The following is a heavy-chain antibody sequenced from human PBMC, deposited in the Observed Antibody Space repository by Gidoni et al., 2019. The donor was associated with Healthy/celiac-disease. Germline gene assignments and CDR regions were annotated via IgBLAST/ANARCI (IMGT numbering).Heavy chain of an antibody. CDR1: GFTFSSYA. D-gene: IGHD6-19*01. Sequence: EVQLVESGGALVQPGGSLRLSCSASGFTFSSYAMHWVRQAPGKGLEYVSAISSNGGSTYYADSVKGRFTSSRDNSKNTLYLQMSSLRAEDTAVYYCVEKAVAGSIRWGQGTLVTVSS. J-gene: IGHJ4*02. V-gene: IGHV3-64D*06. CDR3: VEKAVAGSIR. CDR2: ISSNGGST.